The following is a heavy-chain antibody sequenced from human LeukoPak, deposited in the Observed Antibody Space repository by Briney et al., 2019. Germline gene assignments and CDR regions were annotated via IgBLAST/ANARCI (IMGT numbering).Heavy chain of an antibody. CDR2: IRYDGSNK. Sequence: GGSLRLSCAASGFTFSSYGMHWVRQAPGKGLEWVAFIRYDGSNKYYADSVKGRFTISRDNSKNTLYLQMNSLRAEDTAVYYCAKDRELLWFGELFLSNFDYWGQGTLVTVSS. CDR1: GFTFSSYG. CDR3: AKDRELLWFGELFLSNFDY. V-gene: IGHV3-30*02. J-gene: IGHJ4*02. D-gene: IGHD3-10*01.